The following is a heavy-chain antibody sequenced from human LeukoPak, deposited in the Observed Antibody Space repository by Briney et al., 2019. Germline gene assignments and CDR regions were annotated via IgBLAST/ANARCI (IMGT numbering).Heavy chain of an antibody. J-gene: IGHJ2*01. CDR2: IIPIFGTA. D-gene: IGHD7-27*01. CDR1: GGTFSSFA. CDR3: ARLSGDDWYFTL. V-gene: IGHV1-69*01. Sequence: ASVKVSCKASGGTFSSFAISWVRQAPGQGLEWMGGIIPIFGTANYAQKFQGRVTITADESTSTAYMELSSLRSEDTAVYYCARLSGDDWYFTLWGRGTLVTVSS.